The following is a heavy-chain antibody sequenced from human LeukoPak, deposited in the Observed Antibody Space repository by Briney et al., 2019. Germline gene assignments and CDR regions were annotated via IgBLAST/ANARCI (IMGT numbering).Heavy chain of an antibody. CDR3: ARDLGWELTGVVRNWFDP. J-gene: IGHJ5*02. Sequence: ASVKVPCKASGGTFSSYAISWVRQAPGQGLEWMGGIIPIFGTANYAQKFQGRVTITADESTSTAYMELSSLRSEDTAVYYCARDLGWELTGVVRNWFDPWGQGTLVTVSS. CDR2: IIPIFGTA. CDR1: GGTFSSYA. V-gene: IGHV1-69*13. D-gene: IGHD1-26*01.